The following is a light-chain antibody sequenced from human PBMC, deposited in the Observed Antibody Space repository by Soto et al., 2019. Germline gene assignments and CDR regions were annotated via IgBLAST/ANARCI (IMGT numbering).Light chain of an antibody. Sequence: EIVMTQSPATLSVSPGERATLSCRASQSAHNNLAWYQQKPGQAPRLLIYLTPTSATGVPARFGGSGSGTDFTLTISSLQAEGCGFYCRRQYQWWPLTFGGGTKVEMK. CDR2: LTP. CDR1: QSAHNN. V-gene: IGKV3-15*01. CDR3: RQYQWWPLT. J-gene: IGKJ4*01.